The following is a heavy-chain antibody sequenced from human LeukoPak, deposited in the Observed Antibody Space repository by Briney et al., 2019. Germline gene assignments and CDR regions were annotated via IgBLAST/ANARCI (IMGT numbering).Heavy chain of an antibody. Sequence: GGSLRLSCVASGFTFSSYAMHWVRQAPGKGLEWVAVIWYDGSNKYYAESVKGRFTITRDNSKNTVYLQMNSLRAEDTAVYYCARDQRDIVAAIGGPGYWGQGTLVTVSS. D-gene: IGHD5-12*01. V-gene: IGHV3-33*01. CDR1: GFTFSSYA. J-gene: IGHJ4*02. CDR2: IWYDGSNK. CDR3: ARDQRDIVAAIGGPGY.